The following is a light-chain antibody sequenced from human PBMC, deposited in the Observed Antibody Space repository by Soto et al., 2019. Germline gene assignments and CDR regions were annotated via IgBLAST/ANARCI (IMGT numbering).Light chain of an antibody. Sequence: VLTQPHSVSGTPGQRLTVSCSGSDSNIGSYSVHWFQQLPGTAPKLLISTTYRRPSGVPERFSGSKSGTSASLAISGLHSEDEADYYCAAWDDSLTGHVFGTGTKVNVL. CDR1: DSNIGSYS. CDR3: AAWDDSLTGHV. CDR2: TTY. V-gene: IGLV1-44*01. J-gene: IGLJ1*01.